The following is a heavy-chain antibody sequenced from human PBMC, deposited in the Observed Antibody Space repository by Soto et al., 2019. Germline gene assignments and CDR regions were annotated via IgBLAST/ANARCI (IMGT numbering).Heavy chain of an antibody. CDR2: ISGSGDYS. CDR1: GFTFSNYG. V-gene: IGHV3-23*01. J-gene: IGHJ4*02. CDR3: VKDRAPRGRVVTAIDY. D-gene: IGHD5-18*01. Sequence: PGWSLRLSCAASGFTFSNYGMAWVRKTPGKGLEWVTFISGSGDYSDSADSVRGRFTISRDNSKNTLFLQISRPRAEDTAVYYCVKDRAPRGRVVTAIDYWGQGTLVAVSS.